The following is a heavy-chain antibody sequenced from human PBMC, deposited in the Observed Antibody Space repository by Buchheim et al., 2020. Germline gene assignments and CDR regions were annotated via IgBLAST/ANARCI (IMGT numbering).Heavy chain of an antibody. J-gene: IGHJ4*02. CDR3: ARSNAYCSGGSCYQLFDY. CDR2: IWYDGSNK. CDR1: GFTFSSYG. D-gene: IGHD2-15*01. V-gene: IGHV3-33*01. Sequence: QVQLVESGGGVVQPGRSLRLSCAASGFTFSSYGMQWVRQAPGKGLEWVAVIWYDGSNKYYADSVKGRFTISRDNSKNTLYLQMNSLRADDTAVYYCARSNAYCSGGSCYQLFDYWGQVTL.